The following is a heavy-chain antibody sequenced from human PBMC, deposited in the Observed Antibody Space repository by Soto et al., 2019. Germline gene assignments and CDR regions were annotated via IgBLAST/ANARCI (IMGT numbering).Heavy chain of an antibody. CDR2: INQDGNED. CDR1: GFTFSSYW. D-gene: IGHD1-1*01. Sequence: VHLEESGGGLVQPGGSLRLSCGASGFTFSSYWMNWVRQAPGKGLEWVANINQDGNEDNLLDSVKGRFTISRDNAKNSLFLQMNSLRLHDTAVYHCASTGDGHHDFLDFWGQGALVSVSS. J-gene: IGHJ4*02. CDR3: ASTGDGHHDFLDF. V-gene: IGHV3-7*01.